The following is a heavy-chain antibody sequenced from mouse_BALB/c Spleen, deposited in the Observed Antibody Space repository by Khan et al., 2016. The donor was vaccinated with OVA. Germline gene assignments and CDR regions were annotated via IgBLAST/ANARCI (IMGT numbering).Heavy chain of an antibody. CDR2: IYPESGST. J-gene: IGHJ3*01. D-gene: IGHD1-1*02. CDR3: AKNYASWFAY. CDR1: GYTFTDYV. V-gene: IGHV1-77*01. Sequence: QVQLQQSGPELVKPGASVKMSCKTSGYTFTDYVINWMKQRPGQGLEWIGEIYPESGSTYYNEKFKDKSTLTADKSSSTAYMQLSSLTSEDSAVYCCAKNYASWFAYWGQGTLVTVSA.